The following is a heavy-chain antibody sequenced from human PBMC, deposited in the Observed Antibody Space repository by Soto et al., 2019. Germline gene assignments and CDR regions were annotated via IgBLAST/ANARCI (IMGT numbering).Heavy chain of an antibody. CDR2: MNPINGAT. D-gene: IGHD6-13*01. CDR1: GYDFTAYD. CDR3: GRGPSPRAPAGGTPYYYAMDV. J-gene: IGHJ6*02. V-gene: IGHV1-8*02. Sequence: ASVKVSCKASGYDFTAYDINWVRQASGQGLEWMGWMNPINGATGSARRFQGRVSMTRNTTTGTAYLELTSLRSDDSAVYYCGRGPSPRAPAGGTPYYYAMDVWGQGTTVTVSS.